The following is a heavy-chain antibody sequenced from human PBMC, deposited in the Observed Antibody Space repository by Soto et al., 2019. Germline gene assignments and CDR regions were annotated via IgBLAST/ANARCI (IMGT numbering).Heavy chain of an antibody. Sequence: GASLKISCEASAYSFTSYWIGWVHQMPGKGLEWMGIIYPGDSDTRYSPSFQGQATISADTSISTAYLQWSSLKASDPAMYYCARHGIAARPGDYQGQGSRGTVSS. D-gene: IGHD6-6*01. J-gene: IGHJ4*02. V-gene: IGHV5-51*07. CDR3: ARHGIAARPGDY. CDR1: AYSFTSYW. CDR2: IYPGDSDT.